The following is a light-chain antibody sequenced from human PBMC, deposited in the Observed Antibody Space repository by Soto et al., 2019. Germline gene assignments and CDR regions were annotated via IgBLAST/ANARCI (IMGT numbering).Light chain of an antibody. CDR2: ATS. V-gene: IGKV3-20*01. J-gene: IGKJ1*01. CDR1: QSFSGSY. Sequence: EIVLTQSPGTLSLSPGERATLSCRASQSFSGSYLAWYQQKPGQAPRLLIYATSRRATGIPGRFSGSASETDFTLTISSLEPEDFAVYYCHYYGSAPWTFGQGTKVEIK. CDR3: HYYGSAPWT.